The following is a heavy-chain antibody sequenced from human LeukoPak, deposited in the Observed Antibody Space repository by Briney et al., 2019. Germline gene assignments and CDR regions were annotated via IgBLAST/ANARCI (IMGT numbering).Heavy chain of an antibody. CDR3: ASPFDY. CDR1: GFTFSDYS. V-gene: IGHV3-48*04. J-gene: IGHJ4*02. Sequence: GGSLRLSCAASGFTFSDYSMNWVRQAPGKGLEWVSYISFSVNTKYYGDSVKGRFTISRDNAKSSLYLHMDSLRAEDTAVYYCASPFDYWGQGTLVTVSS. CDR2: ISFSVNTK.